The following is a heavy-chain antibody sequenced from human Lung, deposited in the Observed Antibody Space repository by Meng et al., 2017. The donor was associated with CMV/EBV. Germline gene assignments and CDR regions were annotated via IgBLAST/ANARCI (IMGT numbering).Heavy chain of an antibody. CDR2: IIPILGIA. Sequence: SVKVSXKASGDTFRSHAISWVRQAPGQGLEWMGGIIPILGIATYAQKFQGRVAIAADKSPTTAYMELSRLRSEDTAVYFCARALYYYDSSGYYPYFDYWGQGTXVTVSS. J-gene: IGHJ4*02. D-gene: IGHD3-22*01. CDR3: ARALYYYDSSGYYPYFDY. CDR1: GDTFRSHA. V-gene: IGHV1-69*10.